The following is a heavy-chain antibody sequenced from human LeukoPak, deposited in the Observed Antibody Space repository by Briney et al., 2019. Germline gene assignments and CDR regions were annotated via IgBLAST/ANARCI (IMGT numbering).Heavy chain of an antibody. V-gene: IGHV3-21*01. CDR2: ISSSSSYI. J-gene: IGHJ4*02. D-gene: IGHD3-3*01. CDR3: ARAPSHTRFLEWTHRDYYFDY. CDR1: GFTFSSYS. Sequence: PGGSLRLSCAASGFTFSSYSMNWVRQAPGKGLEWVSSISSSSSYIYYADSVKGRFTISRDNAKNSLYLQMNSLRAEDTAVYYCARAPSHTRFLEWTHRDYYFDYWGQGTLVTVSS.